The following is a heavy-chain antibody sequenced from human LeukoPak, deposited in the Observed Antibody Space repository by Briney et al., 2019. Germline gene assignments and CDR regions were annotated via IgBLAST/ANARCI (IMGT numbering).Heavy chain of an antibody. V-gene: IGHV4-34*01. CDR1: GGSFSGYY. J-gene: IGHJ4*02. D-gene: IGHD1-26*01. CDR3: ARGQDSGSSYPPDY. CDR2: INHSGST. Sequence: SETLSLTCAVYGGSFSGYYWSWIRQPPGKGLEWIGEINHSGSTNYNPSLKSRVTISVDTSKNQFSLKLSSVTAADTAVYYCARGQDSGSSYPPDYWGQGTLVTVSS.